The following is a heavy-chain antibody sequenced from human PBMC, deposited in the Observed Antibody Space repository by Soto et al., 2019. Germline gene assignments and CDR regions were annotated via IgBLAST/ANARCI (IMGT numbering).Heavy chain of an antibody. V-gene: IGHV1-18*01. Sequence: ASVKVSCKASGYTFTSYGISWVRQAPGQGLEWMVRISAYNGNTSYAQKFQDRVTVTTNTSTSTAYMELSSLRSEDTAVYYCARTLYGDNVDYWGQGTLVTVSS. CDR3: ARTLYGDNVDY. CDR1: GYTFTSYG. CDR2: ISAYNGNT. D-gene: IGHD4-17*01. J-gene: IGHJ4*02.